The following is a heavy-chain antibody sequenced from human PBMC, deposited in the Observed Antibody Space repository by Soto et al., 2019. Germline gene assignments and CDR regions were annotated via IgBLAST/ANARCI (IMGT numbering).Heavy chain of an antibody. CDR3: ASWYYDTSGHDAFDI. CDR2: INPKSGGT. D-gene: IGHD3-22*01. CDR1: GYTFTDYY. Sequence: GASVKVSCKASGYTFTDYYIHWVRQAPGQGLEWMGWINPKSGGTTYAQKFQGRVTMARDTSITTAYLDLSSLRSDDTAVYYCASWYYDTSGHDAFDIWGQGTMVTVSS. J-gene: IGHJ3*02. V-gene: IGHV1-2*02.